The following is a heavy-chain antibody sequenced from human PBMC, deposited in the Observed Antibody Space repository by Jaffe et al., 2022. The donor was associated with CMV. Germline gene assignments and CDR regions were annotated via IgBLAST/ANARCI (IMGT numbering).Heavy chain of an antibody. V-gene: IGHV6-1*01. J-gene: IGHJ6*03. Sequence: QVQLQQSGPGLVKPSQTLSLTCAISGDSVSSNSAAWNWIRQSPSRGLEWLGRTYYRSKWYNDYAVSVKSRITINPDTSKNQFSLQLNSVTPEDTAVYYCAREGEVLRYFDWPYYYYYYMDVWGKGTTVTVSS. CDR3: AREGEVLRYFDWPYYYYYYMDV. CDR1: GDSVSSNSAA. D-gene: IGHD3-9*01. CDR2: TYYRSKWYN.